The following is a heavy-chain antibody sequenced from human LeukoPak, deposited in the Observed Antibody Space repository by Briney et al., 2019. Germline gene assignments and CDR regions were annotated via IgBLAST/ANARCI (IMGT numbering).Heavy chain of an antibody. CDR1: GFTFSTSA. D-gene: IGHD3-9*01. V-gene: IGHV3-21*01. CDR2: IDYDSSHI. J-gene: IGHJ4*02. CDR3: TRDPLRYLRVGHYDY. Sequence: GGSLRLPCAASGFTFSTSAMNWVRQVPGKGLEWVSSIDYDSSHIYYAASVRGRFTISRDNARDSVYLQMDSLRVEDTAVCYCTRDPLRYLRVGHYDYWGQGTLVAVSS.